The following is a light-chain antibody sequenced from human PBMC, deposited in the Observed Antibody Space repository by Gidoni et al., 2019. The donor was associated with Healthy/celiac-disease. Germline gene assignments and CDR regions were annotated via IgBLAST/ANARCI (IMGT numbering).Light chain of an antibody. CDR1: QSISSY. CDR3: QQSDSTPCT. V-gene: IGKV1-39*01. CDR2: AAS. Sequence: DIQMTQSPSSLSASVGDRVTITCRASQSISSYLNWDQQKPGKAPKILIYAASSLQSGVPSRFSGSGSGTDFTLTISSLQPEDFATYYCQQSDSTPCTFGGGTKVEIK. J-gene: IGKJ4*01.